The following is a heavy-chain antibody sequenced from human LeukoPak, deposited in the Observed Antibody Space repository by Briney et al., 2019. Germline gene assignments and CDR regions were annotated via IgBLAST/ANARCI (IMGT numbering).Heavy chain of an antibody. J-gene: IGHJ4*02. CDR1: GFSPSNYV. D-gene: IGHD4-17*01. CDR2: ISDSGGST. CDR3: AEDPGGTTVSTTIE. V-gene: IGHV3-23*01. Sequence: HPGGSLSLSCAESGFSPSNYVVSTVRQAPGKGLEWVSAISDSGGSTYYADSVKGRFTISRDNSKNTLYLQMNSLRVEDTAVYYRAEDPGGTTVSTTIEWREATLVTVSS.